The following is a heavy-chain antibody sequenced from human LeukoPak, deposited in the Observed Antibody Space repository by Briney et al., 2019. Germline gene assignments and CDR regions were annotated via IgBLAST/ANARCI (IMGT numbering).Heavy chain of an antibody. Sequence: SETLSLTCTVSGGSISSYYWSWIRQPPGKGLEWIGYIYYSGSTNYNPSLKSRVTISVDTSKNQFSLKLSSVTAADTAVYYCAREFDSSGYYLYAIDYWGQGTLVTVSS. CDR1: GGSISSYY. J-gene: IGHJ4*02. CDR3: AREFDSSGYYLYAIDY. V-gene: IGHV4-59*12. D-gene: IGHD3-22*01. CDR2: IYYSGST.